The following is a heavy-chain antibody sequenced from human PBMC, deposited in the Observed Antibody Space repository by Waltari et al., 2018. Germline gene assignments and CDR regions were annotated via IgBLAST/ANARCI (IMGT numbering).Heavy chain of an antibody. CDR1: GGSIRSSSYY. V-gene: IGHV4-39*07. J-gene: IGHJ2*01. D-gene: IGHD1-26*01. Sequence: QLQLQESGPGLVKPSETLSLTCTVSGGSIRSSSYYWGWIRQPPGKGLEWIGSIYYSGSTYYIPSLKSRVTISVDTSKNQFSLKLSSVTAADTAVYYCAVSIVGATSWYFDLWGRGTLVTVSS. CDR2: IYYSGST. CDR3: AVSIVGATSWYFDL.